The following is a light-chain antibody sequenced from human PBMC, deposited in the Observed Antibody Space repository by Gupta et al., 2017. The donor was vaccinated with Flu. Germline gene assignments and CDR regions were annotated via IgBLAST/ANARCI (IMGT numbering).Light chain of an antibody. J-gene: IGKJ1*01. Sequence: DIQMTQSPSTLSASVGDRVTITCRASQNINSWLAWYQQKPGKAPKLLIYKASSLESGVPSRFSGSASGTEFTLTISSLQPDDFATYYCQQYNNYWTFGQGTKVEIK. V-gene: IGKV1-5*03. CDR1: QNINSW. CDR2: KAS. CDR3: QQYNNYWT.